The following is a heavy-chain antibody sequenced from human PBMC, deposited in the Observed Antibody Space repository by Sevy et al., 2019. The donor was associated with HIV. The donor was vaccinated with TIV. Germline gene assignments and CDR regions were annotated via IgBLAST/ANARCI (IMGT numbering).Heavy chain of an antibody. CDR2: FDPEDGET. D-gene: IGHD5-12*01. CDR3: ATGRDGYNGWYFDL. Sequence: ASVKVSCKVSGYTLTELSMHWVRQAPGKGLEWMGGFDPEDGETIYAQTFQGRVTMTEDTSTDTAYMELSSLRSEDTAVYYCATGRDGYNGWYFDLWGRGTLVTVSS. J-gene: IGHJ2*01. V-gene: IGHV1-24*01. CDR1: GYTLTELS.